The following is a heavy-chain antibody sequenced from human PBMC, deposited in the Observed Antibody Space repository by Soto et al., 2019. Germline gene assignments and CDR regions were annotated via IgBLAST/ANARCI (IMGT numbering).Heavy chain of an antibody. CDR2: ISSSSSTI. D-gene: IGHD2-2*01. Sequence: EVQLVESGGGLVQPGGSLRLSCAASGFTFSSYSMNWVRQAPGKGLEWVSYISSSSSTIYYADSVKGRFTNSRDNAKNSLYLQMNSLRAEDTAVYYCARGEKSDIVVVPAADYWGQGTLVTVSS. CDR3: ARGEKSDIVVVPAADY. J-gene: IGHJ4*02. V-gene: IGHV3-48*01. CDR1: GFTFSSYS.